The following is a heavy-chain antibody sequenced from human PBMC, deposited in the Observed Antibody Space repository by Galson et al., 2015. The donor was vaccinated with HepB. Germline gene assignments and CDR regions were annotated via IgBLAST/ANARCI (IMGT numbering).Heavy chain of an antibody. CDR2: ISWNSGSI. CDR3: AKDIRPGNYAFDI. CDR1: GFTFDDYA. J-gene: IGHJ3*02. Sequence: SLRLSYAASGFTFDDYAMHWVRQASGKGLEWVSGISWNSGSIEYADSVKGRFTISRDNAKDCLFLQMNSLRAEDTALYYCAKDIRPGNYAFDIWGQGTMVTVSS. V-gene: IGHV3-9*01. D-gene: IGHD2-21*01.